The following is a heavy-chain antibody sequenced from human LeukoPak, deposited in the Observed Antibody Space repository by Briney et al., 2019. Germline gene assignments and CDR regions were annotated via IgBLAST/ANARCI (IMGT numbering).Heavy chain of an antibody. CDR3: AKDINRSVVVATIYFDY. CDR2: ISYDGSNK. V-gene: IGHV3-30*18. D-gene: IGHD2-15*01. Sequence: GGSLRLSCAASGFTFSSYGMHWVRQAPGKGLEWVAVISYDGSNKYYADSVKGRFTISRDNSKNTLYLQMNSLRAEDAAVYYCAKDINRSVVVATIYFDYWGQGTLVTVSS. CDR1: GFTFSSYG. J-gene: IGHJ4*02.